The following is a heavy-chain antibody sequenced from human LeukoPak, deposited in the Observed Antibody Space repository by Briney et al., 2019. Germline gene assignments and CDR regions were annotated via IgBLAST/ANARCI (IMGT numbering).Heavy chain of an antibody. CDR2: IIPIFGTA. J-gene: IGHJ6*03. D-gene: IGHD2-8*01. CDR1: GGTFSSYA. V-gene: IGHV1-69*06. Sequence: SVTVSCKASGGTFSSYAISWVRQAPGQGLERMGGIIPIFGTANYAQKFQGRVTITADKSTSTAYMELSSLRSEDTAVYYCARTMTGYYYYYMDVWGKGTTVTVSS. CDR3: ARTMTGYYYYYMDV.